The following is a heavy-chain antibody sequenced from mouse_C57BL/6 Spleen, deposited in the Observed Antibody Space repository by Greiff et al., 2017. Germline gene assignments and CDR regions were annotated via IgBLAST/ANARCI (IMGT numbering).Heavy chain of an antibody. D-gene: IGHD2-5*01. CDR3: AITCSNYYFAY. CDR2: INPGSGGT. J-gene: IGHJ3*01. Sequence: QVQLQQSGAELVRPGTSVKVSCKASGYAFTDYLIEWVKQRPGQGLEWIGVINPGSGGTNYNEKFKGKATLTADKSSSTAYMQLSSLTSDDSAVYFCAITCSNYYFAYWGQGTLVTVSA. CDR1: GYAFTDYL. V-gene: IGHV1-54*01.